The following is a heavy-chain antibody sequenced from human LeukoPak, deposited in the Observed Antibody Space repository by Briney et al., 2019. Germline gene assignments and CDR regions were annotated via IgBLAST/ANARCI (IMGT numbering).Heavy chain of an antibody. D-gene: IGHD3-22*01. Sequence: GGSLRLSCAASGFTFSSYAMHWVRQAPGKGLEWVAVISYDGSNKYYADSVKGRFTISRDNSKTTLYLQMNSLRAEDTALYYCAKDSSTMIVVVWDSIDYWGQGTLVTVSS. CDR2: ISYDGSNK. CDR3: AKDSSTMIVVVWDSIDY. CDR1: GFTFSSYA. J-gene: IGHJ4*02. V-gene: IGHV3-30*04.